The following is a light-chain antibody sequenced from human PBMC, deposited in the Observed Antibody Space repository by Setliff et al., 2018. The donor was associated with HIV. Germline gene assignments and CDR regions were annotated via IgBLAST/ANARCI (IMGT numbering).Light chain of an antibody. CDR2: GNS. V-gene: IGLV1-40*01. J-gene: IGLJ1*01. CDR3: QSYDSSLSGYV. Sequence: QSVLTQPTSVSGAQGQRVTISCTGSSSNIGAGYDVHWYQQLPGTAPKLLIYGNSKRPSGVPDRFSGSKSGTSASLAITGLQAEDEADYYCQSYDSSLSGYVFGTGTKVTVL. CDR1: SSNIGAGYD.